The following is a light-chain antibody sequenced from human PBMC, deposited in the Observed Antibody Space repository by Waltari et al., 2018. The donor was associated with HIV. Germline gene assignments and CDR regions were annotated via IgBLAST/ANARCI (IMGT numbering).Light chain of an antibody. CDR1: SRDVGGSNY. CDR2: DVS. CDR3: CSYAGSYTLV. Sequence: QSALTQPRSVSGSPGQSVTIPCTATSRDVGGSNYVPWYQQHPGKAPKLMIYDVSKRPSGVPDRFSGSKSGNTASLTISGLQAEDEADYYCCSYAGSYTLVFGGGTKLTVL. J-gene: IGLJ2*01. V-gene: IGLV2-11*01.